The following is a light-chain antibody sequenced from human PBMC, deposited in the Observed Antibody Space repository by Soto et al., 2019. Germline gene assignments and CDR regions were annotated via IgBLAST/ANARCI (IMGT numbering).Light chain of an antibody. CDR2: GAS. J-gene: IGKJ4*01. Sequence: IVITQSPAILSVSPGERATLSCRASQSVRNNLGWYQQKPGQAPRLLVYGASIRATGIPARFSGSGSGTDFTLTISSLEPGDFAVYYCQQRNQGPPVTFGGGTKVDI. CDR3: QQRNQGPPVT. V-gene: IGKV3-15*01. CDR1: QSVRNN.